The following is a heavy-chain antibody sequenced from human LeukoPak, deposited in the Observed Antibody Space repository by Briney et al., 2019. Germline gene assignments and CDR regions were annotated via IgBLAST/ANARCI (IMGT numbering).Heavy chain of an antibody. D-gene: IGHD3-10*01. Sequence: SLSQSLTSAVEDSSISDHNWRWSHPPREEGEELRMNNHNSGSTSYEQSLKGRVTISVDTSKNPFYLKLSSVTAADTAVYYCARDQGYYVSGSYYFRDYHGMDVWGKGTTVTVYS. J-gene: IGHJ6*04. CDR2: NHNSGST. V-gene: IGHV4-34*01. CDR1: DSSISDHN. CDR3: ARDQGYYVSGSYYFRDYHGMDV.